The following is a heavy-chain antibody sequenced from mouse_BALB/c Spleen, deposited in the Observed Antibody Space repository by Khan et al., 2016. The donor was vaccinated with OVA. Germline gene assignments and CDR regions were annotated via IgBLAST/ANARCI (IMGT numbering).Heavy chain of an antibody. D-gene: IGHD2-1*01. Sequence: QIQLVQSGAELVRPGVSVKISCKGSGYTFTDYAMHWVKQSHAKSLEWIGVISTYYGEADYKQKFKGKAIMTVDKSSRTAYMELDRLTSEDSSIYYCTGGICNSQFAYWGQGTPVTVSS. J-gene: IGHJ3*01. V-gene: IGHV1S137*01. CDR1: GYTFTDYA. CDR2: ISTYYGEA. CDR3: TGGICNSQFAY.